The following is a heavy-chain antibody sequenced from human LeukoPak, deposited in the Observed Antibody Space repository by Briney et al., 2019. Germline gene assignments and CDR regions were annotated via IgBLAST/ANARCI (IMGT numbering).Heavy chain of an antibody. J-gene: IGHJ4*02. CDR3: ARDNDL. V-gene: IGHV4-59*01. Sequence: PETLSLTCTVSGGSISSYYWSWIRLPPGKGLEWIGHISYSGSTNYNPSLKSRVTMSVDTSKSQFSLKLSSVTAADTAVYYCARDNDLWGQGTLVTVSS. D-gene: IGHD2-8*01. CDR2: ISYSGST. CDR1: GGSISSYY.